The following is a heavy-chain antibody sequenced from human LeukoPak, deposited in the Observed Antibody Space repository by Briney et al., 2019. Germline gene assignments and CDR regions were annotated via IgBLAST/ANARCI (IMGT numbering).Heavy chain of an antibody. CDR3: ARERVDFGDWSRYYHYGMDV. CDR2: ISYDGRNQ. J-gene: IGHJ6*02. D-gene: IGHD4-17*01. CDR1: GFTFSAYA. Sequence: GGSLRLSCAASGFTFSAYAMHWVRQAPGKGLEWVAVISYDGRNQLYADAVKGRFTISRDNSKNTLSLQMNSLRAEDTAVYYCARERVDFGDWSRYYHYGMDVWGQGTTVTVTS. V-gene: IGHV3-30*04.